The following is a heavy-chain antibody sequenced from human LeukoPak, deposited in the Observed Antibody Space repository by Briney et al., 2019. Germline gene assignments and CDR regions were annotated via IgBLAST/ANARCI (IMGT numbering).Heavy chain of an antibody. J-gene: IGHJ4*02. CDR3: ARAYSGYDFFDY. CDR2: IIPIFGTA. V-gene: IGHV1-69*13. D-gene: IGHD5-12*01. CDR1: GGTFIRSA. Sequence: GASVKVSFKASGGTFIRSAISWVRQAPGQGREWMGGIIPIFGTANYAQKFQGRVTITADESTSTAYMEVSSLRSEDTAVYYCARAYSGYDFFDYWGQGILVTVSS.